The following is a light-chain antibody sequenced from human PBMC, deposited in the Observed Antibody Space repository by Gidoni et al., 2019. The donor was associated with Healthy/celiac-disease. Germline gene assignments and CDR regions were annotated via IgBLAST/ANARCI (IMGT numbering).Light chain of an antibody. V-gene: IGLV5-45*03. CDR2: YKSDSDK. J-gene: IGLJ2*01. Sequence: QAVLTQPSSLSASPGASASLTCTLRSGINVGTYRIYWYQQKPGSPPQDLLRYKSDSDKQQGSGVPSRFSGSKDASANAGILLIAGLQSEDEADYYCMIWHSSAVVFGGGTKLTVL. CDR1: SGINVGTYR. CDR3: MIWHSSAVV.